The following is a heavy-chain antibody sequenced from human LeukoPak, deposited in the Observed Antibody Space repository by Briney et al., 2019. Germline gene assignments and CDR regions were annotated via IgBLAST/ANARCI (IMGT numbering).Heavy chain of an antibody. D-gene: IGHD3-3*01. CDR2: ISGSGGST. J-gene: IGHJ4*02. Sequence: PGGSLRLSCAASGFTFSSYAMSWVRQAPGKGLEWVSAISGSGGSTYYADSVKGRFTISRDNSKNTLYLQMNSLRAEDTAVYYCAKDSGSGSITIFGVVIDQRSLSSFDYWGQGTLVTVSS. V-gene: IGHV3-23*01. CDR1: GFTFSSYA. CDR3: AKDSGSGSITIFGVVIDQRSLSSFDY.